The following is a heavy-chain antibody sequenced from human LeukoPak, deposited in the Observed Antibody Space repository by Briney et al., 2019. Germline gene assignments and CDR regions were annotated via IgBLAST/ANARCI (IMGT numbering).Heavy chain of an antibody. V-gene: IGHV1-69*13. D-gene: IGHD2-8*01. CDR1: GGTFSSYV. CDR3: ARGRGDCSSSVCYTAYFYYGMDV. J-gene: IGHJ6*02. CDR2: IIPIFGTA. Sequence: SVKVSCKASGGTFSSYVISWVRQAPGQGLEWMGGIIPIFGTANYAQKFQDRVTITAAESTSTAYMELSSLRSEDTAVYYCARGRGDCSSSVCYTAYFYYGMDVWGQGTTVTVSS.